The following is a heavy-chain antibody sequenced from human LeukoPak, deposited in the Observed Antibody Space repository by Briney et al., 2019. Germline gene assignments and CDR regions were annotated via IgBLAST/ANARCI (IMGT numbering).Heavy chain of an antibody. CDR3: ARGYSSSWYDY. Sequence: SETLSLTCTVSGGSISNYYWSWIRQPPGKGLEWIGYIYYSGSTNYNPSLKSRVTMSVDTSKNQFSLKLSSVTAADTAVYYCARGYSSSWYDYWGQGTLVTVSS. CDR2: IYYSGST. D-gene: IGHD6-6*01. CDR1: GGSISNYY. J-gene: IGHJ4*02. V-gene: IGHV4-59*01.